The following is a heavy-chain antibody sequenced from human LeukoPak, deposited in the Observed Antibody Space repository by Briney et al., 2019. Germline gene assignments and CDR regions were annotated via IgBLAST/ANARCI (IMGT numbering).Heavy chain of an antibody. CDR2: IHSGGTVI. CDR1: GFTFSSYE. J-gene: IGHJ4*02. CDR3: AKVSWLGTLPSYHFDS. Sequence: AGGSLRLSCAASGFTFSSYEMNWVRQAPGKGLEWVSYIHSGGTVIHYADSVKGRFTISRDNSKNTLYLQMNSLRAEDTAVYYCAKVSWLGTLPSYHFDSWGQGTQVTVSS. V-gene: IGHV3-48*03. D-gene: IGHD6-19*01.